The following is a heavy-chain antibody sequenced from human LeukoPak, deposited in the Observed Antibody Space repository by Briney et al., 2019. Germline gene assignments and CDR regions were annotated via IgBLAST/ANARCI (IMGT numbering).Heavy chain of an antibody. CDR3: ATSGSYPNWFDP. Sequence: GGSLRLSCAASGFTFSSYSINWVRQAPGKGLEWVSSISSSSSYIYYADSVKGRFTISRDNAKNSLYLQMNSLRAEDTAVYYCATSGSYPNWFDPWGQGTLVTVSS. J-gene: IGHJ5*02. D-gene: IGHD1-26*01. CDR2: ISSSSSYI. CDR1: GFTFSSYS. V-gene: IGHV3-21*01.